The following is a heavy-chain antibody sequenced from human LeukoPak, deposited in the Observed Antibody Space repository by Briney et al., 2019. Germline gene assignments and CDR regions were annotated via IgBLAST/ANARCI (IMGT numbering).Heavy chain of an antibody. J-gene: IGHJ4*02. CDR1: GFTFSSYA. Sequence: PGGSLRLSCAASGFTFSSYAMSWVRQAPGKGLEWVSYISGSGSAIKYADSVKGRFTISRDNAKNLLYLQMNSLRAEDTGVYHCARVWAADFWGQGTQVTVSS. D-gene: IGHD3-16*01. CDR2: ISGSGSAI. V-gene: IGHV3-48*04. CDR3: ARVWAADF.